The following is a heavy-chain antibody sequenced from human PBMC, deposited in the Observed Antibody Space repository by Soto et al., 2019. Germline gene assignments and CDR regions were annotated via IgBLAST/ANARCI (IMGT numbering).Heavy chain of an antibody. CDR1: GFTFDDYA. CDR2: ISWNSGSI. CDR3: AKDIAAAYDAFDI. J-gene: IGHJ3*02. V-gene: IGHV3-9*01. Sequence: DVQLVESGGGLVQPGRSLTLSCAASGFTFDDYAMHWVRQAPGKGLEWVSGISWNSGSIGYADSVKGRFTISRDNAKNSLYLQMNSLRAEDTALYYCAKDIAAAYDAFDIWGKGTMVTFSS. D-gene: IGHD6-13*01.